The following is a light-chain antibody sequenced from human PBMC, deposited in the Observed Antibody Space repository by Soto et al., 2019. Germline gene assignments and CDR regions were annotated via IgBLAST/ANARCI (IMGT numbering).Light chain of an antibody. CDR1: RSNVGRNA. CDR2: ATN. CDR3: AAWDDTLNGPL. V-gene: IGLV1-44*01. Sequence: QSVLTQPPSASGTPGQTVTISCSGSRSNVGRNAVSWYQQVPGMAPKLLVFATNKRPSGVPDRFSGSASGASASLAISGLQSEDEADYYCAAWDDTLNGPLFGGETKLTVL. J-gene: IGLJ2*01.